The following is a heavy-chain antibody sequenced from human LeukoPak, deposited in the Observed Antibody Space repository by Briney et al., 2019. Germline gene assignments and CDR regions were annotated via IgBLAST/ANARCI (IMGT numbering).Heavy chain of an antibody. V-gene: IGHV4-61*10. CDR2: IYYSGST. CDR1: GGSIRSESYY. Sequence: SQTLSLTCSVSGGSIRSESYYWSWIRQPAGKGLEWIGYIYYSGSTNYNPSLKSRVTISVDTSKNQFSLKLSSVTAADTAVYYCASIAPYYYDSSGYYFDYWGQGTLVTVSS. CDR3: ASIAPYYYDSSGYYFDY. D-gene: IGHD3-22*01. J-gene: IGHJ4*02.